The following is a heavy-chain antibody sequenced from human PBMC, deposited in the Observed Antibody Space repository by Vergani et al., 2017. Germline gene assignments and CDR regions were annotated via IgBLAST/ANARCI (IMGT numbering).Heavy chain of an antibody. J-gene: IGHJ4*02. V-gene: IGHV1-2*02. CDR2: INPNSGGT. D-gene: IGHD3-10*01. CDR3: ARGRMVADY. Sequence: QVQLVQSGAEVKKPGSSVKVSCKASGGTFSSYALSWVRQAPGQGLEWMGWINPNSGGTNYAQKFQGRVTMTRDTSIRTAYMELSRLRSDDTAVYYCARGRMVADYWGQGTLVTVSS. CDR1: GGTFSSYA.